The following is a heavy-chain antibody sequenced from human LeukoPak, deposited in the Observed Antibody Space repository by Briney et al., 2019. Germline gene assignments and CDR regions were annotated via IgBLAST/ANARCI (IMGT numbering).Heavy chain of an antibody. V-gene: IGHV3-30*18. CDR1: GFTFSSYG. J-gene: IGHJ3*02. CDR3: AKAGPTGGYCSGGSCYSDAFDI. CDR2: ISYDGSNK. D-gene: IGHD2-15*01. Sequence: GGSLRLSCAASGFTFSSYGMHWVRQAPGKGLEWVAVISYDGSNKYYADSVKGRFTISRDNSKNTLYLQMNSLRAEDTAVYYCAKAGPTGGYCSGGSCYSDAFDIWGQGTMVTVSS.